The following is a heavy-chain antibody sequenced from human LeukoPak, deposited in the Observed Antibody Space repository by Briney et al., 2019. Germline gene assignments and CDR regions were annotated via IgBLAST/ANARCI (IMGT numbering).Heavy chain of an antibody. CDR1: GFTFTDYA. Sequence: GGSLRLSCSASGFTFTDYAIHWVRQAPGKGLEYVSGINSNGGRTHYADPVKGRFTISRDNSKNMVYLQMSSLRAEDTAVYYCARDGYYDILTGYSRGDLDYWGQGTLVTVSS. CDR3: ARDGYYDILTGYSRGDLDY. J-gene: IGHJ4*02. V-gene: IGHV3-64D*06. D-gene: IGHD3-9*01. CDR2: INSNGGRT.